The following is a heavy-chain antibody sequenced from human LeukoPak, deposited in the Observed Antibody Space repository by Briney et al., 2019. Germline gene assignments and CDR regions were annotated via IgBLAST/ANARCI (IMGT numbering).Heavy chain of an antibody. CDR3: ARSPILDSNYLLDY. Sequence: GGSLRLSCAASGFTFSSYWMSWVRQAPGKGLEWVANIKQDGSEKYYVDSVKGRFTISRDNSKNTLYLQMNSLRAEDTAVYYCARSPILDSNYLLDYWGQGTLVTVSS. CDR2: IKQDGSEK. J-gene: IGHJ4*02. CDR1: GFTFSSYW. D-gene: IGHD4-11*01. V-gene: IGHV3-7*01.